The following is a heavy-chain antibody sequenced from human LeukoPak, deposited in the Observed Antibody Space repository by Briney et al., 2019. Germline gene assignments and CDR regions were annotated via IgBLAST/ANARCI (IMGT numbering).Heavy chain of an antibody. CDR1: GYTFTGYY. Sequence: GASVKVSCKASGYTFTGYYMHWVRQAPGQGLEWMGWINPNSGGTNHAQKFQGRVTMTRDTSISTAYMELSRLRSDDTAVYYCARAWRLSAAAGYNWFDPWGQGTLVTVSS. D-gene: IGHD6-13*01. J-gene: IGHJ5*02. CDR2: INPNSGGT. CDR3: ARAWRLSAAAGYNWFDP. V-gene: IGHV1-2*02.